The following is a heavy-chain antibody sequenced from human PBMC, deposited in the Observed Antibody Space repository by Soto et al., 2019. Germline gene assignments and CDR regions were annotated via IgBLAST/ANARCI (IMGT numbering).Heavy chain of an antibody. V-gene: IGHV1-18*01. J-gene: IGHJ4*02. CDR2: VSAYNGYT. Sequence: ASVKLSWKGSGFTFSNYGFKWVRQAPGQGLEWVGWVSAYNGYTKSAQNFQDRLIMTTDTSTNTAYMELRGLRPDDTAVYYCTVQLPEYYYDSSGYQNGPLFDYWGQGTLVTVSS. CDR1: GFTFSNYG. CDR3: TVQLPEYYYDSSGYQNGPLFDY. D-gene: IGHD3-22*01.